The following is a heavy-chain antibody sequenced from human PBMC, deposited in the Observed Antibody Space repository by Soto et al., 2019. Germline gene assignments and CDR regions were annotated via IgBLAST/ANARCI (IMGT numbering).Heavy chain of an antibody. CDR2: ISSNSAYI. CDR1: GFTFRSFT. V-gene: IGHV3-21*01. D-gene: IGHD6-13*01. Sequence: WGSLRLSCAASGFTFRSFTISCCRQSPGKGLEWVSTISSNSAYIYYTDALRGRFTISRDNAKNSLHLQMNSLRAEDTAVYYCTRDASRDSSARGWFDPWGPGTLVTVSS. J-gene: IGHJ5*02. CDR3: TRDASRDSSARGWFDP.